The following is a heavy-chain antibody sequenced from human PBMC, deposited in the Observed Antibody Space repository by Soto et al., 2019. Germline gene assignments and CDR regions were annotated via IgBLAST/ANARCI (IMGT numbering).Heavy chain of an antibody. J-gene: IGHJ4*02. CDR1: GGSIRDYY. CDR3: ARLGGYYQAFDS. V-gene: IGHV4-59*08. D-gene: IGHD3-22*01. Sequence: PSETLSLTCTVSGGSIRDYYWGWIRQSPGKGLEWIGYIYYTGTTKYNPSLKSRVTISVDSSKNQFSLKLDSVTAAHTAVYYCARLGGYYQAFDSWGQGTLVTVSS. CDR2: IYYTGTT.